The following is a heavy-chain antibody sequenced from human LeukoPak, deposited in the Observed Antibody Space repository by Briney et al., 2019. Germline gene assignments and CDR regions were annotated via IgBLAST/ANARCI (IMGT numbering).Heavy chain of an antibody. CDR2: LYTSGST. CDR1: GGSISSYW. D-gene: IGHD3-10*01. CDR3: ARGTQGRSGSGSLYDF. V-gene: IGHV4-4*07. J-gene: IGHJ4*02. Sequence: SETLSLTCTVSGGSISSYWWNWIRQPAGQGLEGSGRLYTSGSTKYNPSLQSRVTMSIDTSKNQFSLQLTSVTAADTAVYYCARGTQGRSGSGSLYDFWGQGSLVTVSS.